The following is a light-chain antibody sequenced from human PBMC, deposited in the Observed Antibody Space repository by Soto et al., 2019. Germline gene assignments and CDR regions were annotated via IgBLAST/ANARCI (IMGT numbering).Light chain of an antibody. CDR1: QIIMRKY. V-gene: IGKV3-20*01. CDR2: DAS. J-gene: IGKJ5*01. Sequence: IGLTKSPGTLSLYQGERATLSCRASQIIMRKYLAWYQQRFGQAPRLLIYDASRRATGIPDRFSGSGSGTDFTLTITRLEPEDSAVYFCQQYTGPPTPFGQGTRLAIK. CDR3: QQYTGPPTP.